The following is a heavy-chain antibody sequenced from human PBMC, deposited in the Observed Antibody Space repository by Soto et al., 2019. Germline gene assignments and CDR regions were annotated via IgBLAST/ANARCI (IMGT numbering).Heavy chain of an antibody. CDR1: GFIFSNAW. CDR3: ASLVYWGYYYGMDV. V-gene: IGHV3-72*01. J-gene: IGHJ6*02. D-gene: IGHD3-16*01. CDR2: TRNKANSYTT. Sequence: HLGGSLRLSCAASGFIFSNAWINWVRQAPGKGLEWVGRTRNKANSYTTEYAASVKGRFTISRDDSKNSLYLQMNSLKTEDTAVYYCASLVYWGYYYGMDVWGQGTTVTVSS.